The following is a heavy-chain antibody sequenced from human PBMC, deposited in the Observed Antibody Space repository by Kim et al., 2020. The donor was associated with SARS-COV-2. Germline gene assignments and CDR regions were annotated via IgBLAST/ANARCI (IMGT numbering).Heavy chain of an antibody. V-gene: IGHV4-59*09. Sequence: PSLNGRVTISVDTSKNQFCLKLSSVTAADTAVYYCARGQLENYYDSSGYSYWGQGTLVTVSS. D-gene: IGHD3-22*01. J-gene: IGHJ4*02. CDR3: ARGQLENYYDSSGYSY.